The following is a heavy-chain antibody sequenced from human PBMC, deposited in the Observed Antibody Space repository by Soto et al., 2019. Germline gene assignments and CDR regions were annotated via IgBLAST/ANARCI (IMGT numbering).Heavy chain of an antibody. V-gene: IGHV1-46*01. J-gene: IGHJ4*02. D-gene: IGHD3-22*01. CDR1: GYTFTNYY. Sequence: ASVKVSCKTSGYTFTNYYIHWVRQAPGQGLEWMGIINPLGGNTDYAQKFQGRVTMTSDTSTSTVYMELSGLTTEDTAVYYCSRDPRGPPYYYDTTAYYLFDYWGQGTLVTVSS. CDR2: INPLGGNT. CDR3: SRDPRGPPYYYDTTAYYLFDY.